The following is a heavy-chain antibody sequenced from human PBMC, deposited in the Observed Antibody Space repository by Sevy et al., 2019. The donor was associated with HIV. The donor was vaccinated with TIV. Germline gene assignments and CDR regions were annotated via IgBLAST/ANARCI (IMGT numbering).Heavy chain of an antibody. V-gene: IGHV4-4*02. D-gene: IGHD3-3*01. CDR1: GGSISTNNW. Sequence: SETLSLTCAVSGGSISTNNWWSWVRQSPGEGLEWIGEIHHSGSTNYNPSLKSRVTMSEDKSKNQFSLKLTSVTAADTAVYYCARDLNDFWSGPLDVWGQGTTVTVSS. J-gene: IGHJ6*02. CDR3: ARDLNDFWSGPLDV. CDR2: IHHSGST.